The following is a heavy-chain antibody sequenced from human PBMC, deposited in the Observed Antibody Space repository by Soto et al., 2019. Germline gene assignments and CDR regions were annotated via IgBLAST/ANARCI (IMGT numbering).Heavy chain of an antibody. CDR1: RYIFTGYY. CDR3: ARSHSAYHYHAMDA. V-gene: IGHV1-2*02. Sequence: ASVKVSCKTSRYIFTGYYMHWVRQAPGQGLEWMGWINPNSGDTNYAQRFEGRVSMTSDTSINTAYLELSRLRPGDTAVFFCARSHSAYHYHAMDAWGQGTTVTVSS. CDR2: INPNSGDT. J-gene: IGHJ6*02.